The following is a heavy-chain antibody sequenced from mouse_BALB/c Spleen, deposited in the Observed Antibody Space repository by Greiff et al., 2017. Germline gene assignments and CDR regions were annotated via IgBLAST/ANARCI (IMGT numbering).Heavy chain of an antibody. CDR3: ARGGTTPNYYAMDY. Sequence: QVQLKQSGAELVRPGTSVKISCKASGYTFTNYWLGWVKQRPGHGLEWIGDIYPGGGYTNYNEKFKGKATLTADTSSSTAYMQLSSLTSEDSAVYFCARGGTTPNYYAMDYWGQGTSVTVSS. CDR2: IYPGGGYT. D-gene: IGHD1-1*01. V-gene: IGHV1-63*02. J-gene: IGHJ4*01. CDR1: GYTFTNYW.